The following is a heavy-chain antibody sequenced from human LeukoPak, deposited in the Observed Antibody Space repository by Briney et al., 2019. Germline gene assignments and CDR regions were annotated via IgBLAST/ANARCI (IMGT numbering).Heavy chain of an antibody. D-gene: IGHD2-21*02. CDR1: GGSISSYH. CDR3: ARARAYCGGDCYSDFDY. J-gene: IGHJ4*02. V-gene: IGHV4-4*07. CDR2: IYTSGST. Sequence: KASETLSLTCTVSGGSISSYHWSWIRQPAGKGLEWIGRIYTSGSTNYNPSLKSRVTMSVDTSKNQFSLKLSSVTAAETAVYYCARARAYCGGDCYSDFDYWGQGTLVTVSS.